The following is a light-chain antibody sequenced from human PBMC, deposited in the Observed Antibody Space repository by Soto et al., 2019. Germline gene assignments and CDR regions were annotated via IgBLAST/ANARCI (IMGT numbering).Light chain of an antibody. CDR2: EVN. CDR1: SXDVGGYNY. CDR3: SSYAGSSNV. V-gene: IGLV2-8*01. J-gene: IGLJ1*01. Sequence: QSVLTQPPSASGSPGQSFAISCTGTSXDVGGYNYVSWYQQHPAKAPKLMIYEVNKRPSGVPVRFSGSKSGNTASLTVSGLQAEDEADYYCSSYAGSSNVFGTGTKVTVL.